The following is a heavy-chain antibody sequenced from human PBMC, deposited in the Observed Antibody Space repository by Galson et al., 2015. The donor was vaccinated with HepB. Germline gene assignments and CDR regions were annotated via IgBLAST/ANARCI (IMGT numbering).Heavy chain of an antibody. J-gene: IGHJ1*01. CDR2: FDPEDGET. CDR3: ATAKYAIYPTTLFQH. CDR1: GYTLTELS. Sequence: SVKVSCKVSGYTLTELSMHWVRQAPGKGLEWMGGFDPEDGETIYAQKFQGRVTMTEDTSTDTAYMELSSLRSEDTAVYYCATAKYAIYPTTLFQHWGQGTLVTVSS. V-gene: IGHV1-24*01. D-gene: IGHD2-8*01.